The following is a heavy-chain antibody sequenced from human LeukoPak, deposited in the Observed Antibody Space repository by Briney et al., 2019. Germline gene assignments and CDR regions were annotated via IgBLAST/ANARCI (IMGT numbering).Heavy chain of an antibody. Sequence: PGASLRLSCAASGFTFSSYAMSWVRRAPGKGLEWVSAISGSGGSTYYADSVKGRFTISRDNSKNTLCLQMNSLRAEDTAVYYCAKDEEVVDFDYWGQGTLVTVSS. D-gene: IGHD2-15*01. CDR1: GFTFSSYA. V-gene: IGHV3-23*01. J-gene: IGHJ4*02. CDR3: AKDEEVVDFDY. CDR2: ISGSGGST.